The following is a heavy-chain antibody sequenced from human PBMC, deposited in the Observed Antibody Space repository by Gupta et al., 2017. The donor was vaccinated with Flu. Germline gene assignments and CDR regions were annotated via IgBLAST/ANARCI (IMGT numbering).Heavy chain of an antibody. J-gene: IGHJ6*02. D-gene: IGHD5-18*01. Sequence: EVQLVESGGGLVQPGRSLRLSCAASGFTFDDYAMHWVRQAPGKGLEWVSGISWNSGSIGYADSVKGRFTISRDNAKNSLYLQMNSLRAEDTALYYCAKELHVDTAHYGMDVWGQGTTVTVSS. V-gene: IGHV3-9*01. CDR1: GFTFDDYA. CDR2: ISWNSGSI. CDR3: AKELHVDTAHYGMDV.